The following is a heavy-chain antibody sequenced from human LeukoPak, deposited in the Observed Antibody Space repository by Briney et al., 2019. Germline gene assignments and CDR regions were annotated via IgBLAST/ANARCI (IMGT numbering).Heavy chain of an antibody. D-gene: IGHD2-15*01. CDR1: GGSISSYY. J-gene: IGHJ3*02. CDR3: ARDLACRGGIVGYAFDI. CDR2: IYYSGST. V-gene: IGHV4-59*01. Sequence: SETLSLTCTVSGGSISSYYWSWIRQPPGKGLEWIGYIYYSGSTNYNPSLKSRVTISVDTSKNQFSLKLSSVTAADTAVYYCARDLACRGGIVGYAFDIWGQGTMVTVSS.